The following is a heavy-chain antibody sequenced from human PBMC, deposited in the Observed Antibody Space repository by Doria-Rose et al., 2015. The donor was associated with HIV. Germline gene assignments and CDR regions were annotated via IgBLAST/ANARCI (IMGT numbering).Heavy chain of an antibody. J-gene: IGHJ5*02. CDR3: AAVPPARGNWFDP. CDR1: GGSFSGYY. V-gene: IGHV4-34*01. CDR2: INRSGST. D-gene: IGHD2-2*01. Sequence: QVQLQQWGAGLLKPSETLSLTCAVYGGSFSGYYWSWIRQPPGKGLEWIGEINRSGSTNYRPSLKSRVTISLDTSKNQFSLKLNSVTAADTALYYCAAVPPARGNWFDPWGQGTLATVSS.